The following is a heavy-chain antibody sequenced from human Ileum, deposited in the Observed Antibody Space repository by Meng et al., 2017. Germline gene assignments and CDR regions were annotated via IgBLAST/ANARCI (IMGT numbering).Heavy chain of an antibody. V-gene: IGHV1-18*01. J-gene: IGHJ4*02. Sequence: QVQMVQSGAEVKNPGASVKVSCKAAGYIFTRYGIGWVRQAPGQGLEWMGWISADSGNTKYAQKLQGRVTMTTDTSTGTAYMELRNLRSDDTAVYYCARDTVGTTLWDYWGQGTLVTVSS. CDR1: GYIFTRYG. CDR2: ISADSGNT. CDR3: ARDTVGTTLWDY. D-gene: IGHD4-23*01.